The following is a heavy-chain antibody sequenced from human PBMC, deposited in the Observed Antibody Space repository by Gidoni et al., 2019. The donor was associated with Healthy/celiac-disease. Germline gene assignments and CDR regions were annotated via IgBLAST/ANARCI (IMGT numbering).Heavy chain of an antibody. V-gene: IGHV1-69*06. D-gene: IGHD5-12*01. CDR1: GGTSSSYA. Sequence: QVQLVQSGAEVKKPGSSVTVSCKASGGTSSSYAISWVRRAHGQGLEWMGGIIPSYGAANDAQKFQGRVTITADKSTSTAYMELSSLRSEDTAVYYCARPVGGSDIVATTGRFDYWGQGTLVTVSS. CDR2: IIPSYGAA. J-gene: IGHJ4*02. CDR3: ARPVGGSDIVATTGRFDY.